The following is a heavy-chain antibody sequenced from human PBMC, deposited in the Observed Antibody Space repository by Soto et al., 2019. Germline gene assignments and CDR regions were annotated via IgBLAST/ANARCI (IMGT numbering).Heavy chain of an antibody. CDR3: ARGYDFWSGYYTGYGYFQH. J-gene: IGHJ1*01. Sequence: QVQLVQSGAEVKKPGASVKVSCKASGYTFTSYDINWVRQATEQGLEWMGWMNPNSGNTGYAQKFQGRVTMTRNTSISTAYMELSSLRSEDTAVYYCARGYDFWSGYYTGYGYFQHWGQGTLVTVSS. CDR1: GYTFTSYD. D-gene: IGHD3-3*01. CDR2: MNPNSGNT. V-gene: IGHV1-8*01.